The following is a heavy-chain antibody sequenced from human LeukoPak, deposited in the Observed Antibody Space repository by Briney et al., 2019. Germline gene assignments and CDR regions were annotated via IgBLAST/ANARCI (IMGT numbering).Heavy chain of an antibody. CDR3: AKRRFAYGDSDY. CDR1: GFTFSSYA. V-gene: IGHV3-23*01. Sequence: GGSLRLSCAASGFTFSSYAMSWVRRVPGKGQWWVSAISGSGGSTYYADSVKGRFTISRDNSKNTLYLQMDGLRADDTAVYFCAKRRFAYGDSDYWGQGTLVTVSS. CDR2: ISGSGGST. D-gene: IGHD4-17*01. J-gene: IGHJ4*02.